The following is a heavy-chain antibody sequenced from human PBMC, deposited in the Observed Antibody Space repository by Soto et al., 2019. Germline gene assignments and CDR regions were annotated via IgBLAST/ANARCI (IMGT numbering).Heavy chain of an antibody. D-gene: IGHD3-22*01. J-gene: IGHJ6*02. Sequence: GGSLRLSCAASGFTFSSYEMNWVRQAPGKGLEWVSYISSSGGTIYYADSVKGRFTISRDNAKNSLYLQMTSLRAEDTALYYCARGWGYFDSSGFPYLYAMDVWGQGTTVTVSS. CDR1: GFTFSSYE. V-gene: IGHV3-48*03. CDR2: ISSSGGTI. CDR3: ARGWGYFDSSGFPYLYAMDV.